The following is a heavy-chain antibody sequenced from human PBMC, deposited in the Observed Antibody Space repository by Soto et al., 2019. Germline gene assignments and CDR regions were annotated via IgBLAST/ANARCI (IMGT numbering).Heavy chain of an antibody. CDR1: GFTVSSNY. D-gene: IGHD2-2*01. CDR2: IYSGGST. CDR3: ARGSVVPAAPKYYYYYMDV. V-gene: IGHV3-66*01. J-gene: IGHJ6*03. Sequence: GGSLRLSCAASGFTVSSNYMSWVRQAPGKGLEWVSVIYSGGSTYYVDSVKGRFTISRDNSKNTLYLQMNSLRAEDTAVYYCARGSVVPAAPKYYYYYMDVWGKGTTVTVSS.